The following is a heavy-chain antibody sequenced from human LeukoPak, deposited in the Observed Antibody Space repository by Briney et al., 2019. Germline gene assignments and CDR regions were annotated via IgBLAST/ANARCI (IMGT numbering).Heavy chain of an antibody. CDR1: GGTFSSYT. Sequence: GASVKVSCKASGGTFSSYTISWVRQAPGQGLEWMGRIIPILGIANYAQKFQGRVTITADKSTSTAYMELSSLRSEDTAVYYCASGDVQQLVYRCYGMDVWGQGTTVTVSS. CDR2: IIPILGIA. D-gene: IGHD6-13*01. CDR3: ASGDVQQLVYRCYGMDV. V-gene: IGHV1-69*02. J-gene: IGHJ6*02.